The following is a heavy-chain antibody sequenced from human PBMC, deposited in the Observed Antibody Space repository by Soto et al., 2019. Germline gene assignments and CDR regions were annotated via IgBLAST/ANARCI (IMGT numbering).Heavy chain of an antibody. J-gene: IGHJ4*02. D-gene: IGHD3-16*02. CDR3: ARAARYDYVWGSYRPRGFDY. V-gene: IGHV4-31*03. CDR1: GGSISSGGYY. CDR2: IYYSGST. Sequence: QVQLQESGPGLVKPSQTLSLTCTVSGGSISSGGYYWSWIRQHPGKGLEWIGYIYYSGSTYYNPSLKSRVTISVDTSKNQFSLKLSSVTAADTAVYYCARAARYDYVWGSYRPRGFDYWGQGTLVTVSS.